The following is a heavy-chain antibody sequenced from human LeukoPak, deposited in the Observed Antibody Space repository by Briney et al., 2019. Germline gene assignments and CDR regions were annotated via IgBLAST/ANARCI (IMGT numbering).Heavy chain of an antibody. Sequence: SETLSLTCTVSGGSISSYYWSWIRQPPGKGLEWIGYIYYSGSTNYNPSLKSRVTISVDTSKNQFSLKLSSVTAADTAVYYCAREVRLRTKNNWFDPWGQGTLVTVSS. D-gene: IGHD5-12*01. CDR2: IYYSGST. CDR3: AREVRLRTKNNWFDP. CDR1: GGSISSYY. V-gene: IGHV4-59*01. J-gene: IGHJ5*02.